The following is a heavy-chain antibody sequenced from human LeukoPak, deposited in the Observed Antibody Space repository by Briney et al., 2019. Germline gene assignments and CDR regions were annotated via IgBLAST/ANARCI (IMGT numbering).Heavy chain of an antibody. D-gene: IGHD1-26*01. CDR3: AKDPSGSPDYFDY. Sequence: PGGSLRLSCAVSGFTFSSYAMSWVRQAPGKGLEWVSAISGSGGSTYYADSVKGRFTISRDNSKNTLYLQMNSLRAEDTAVYCCAKDPSGSPDYFDYWGQGTLVTVSS. CDR1: GFTFSSYA. J-gene: IGHJ4*02. CDR2: ISGSGGST. V-gene: IGHV3-23*01.